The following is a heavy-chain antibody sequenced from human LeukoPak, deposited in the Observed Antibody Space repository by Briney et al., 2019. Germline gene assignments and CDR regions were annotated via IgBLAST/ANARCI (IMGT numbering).Heavy chain of an antibody. Sequence: SETLSLTCAVYGGSFSGYYWSWIRQPPGKGLEWIGEINHSGSTNYNPSLKSRVTLSVDTSKNQFSLKLSSVTAADTAVYYCARRPWFGDFDYWGQGTLVTVSS. J-gene: IGHJ4*02. CDR3: ARRPWFGDFDY. CDR2: INHSGST. D-gene: IGHD3-10*01. CDR1: GGSFSGYY. V-gene: IGHV4-34*01.